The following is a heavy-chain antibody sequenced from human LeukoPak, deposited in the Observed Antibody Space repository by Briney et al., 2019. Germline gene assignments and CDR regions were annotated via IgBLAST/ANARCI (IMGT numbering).Heavy chain of an antibody. J-gene: IGHJ4*02. CDR2: IYYSGST. CDR3: ARGRDGYNLGFDY. V-gene: IGHV4-59*01. D-gene: IGHD5-24*01. Sequence: SEPLSLTCTVSGGSISGYFWSWIRQPPEKGLEWIAYIYYSGSTDYSPSLKSRVTISVDTSKNQFSLKLSSVTAADTAVYYCARGRDGYNLGFDYWGQGTLVTVSS. CDR1: GGSISGYF.